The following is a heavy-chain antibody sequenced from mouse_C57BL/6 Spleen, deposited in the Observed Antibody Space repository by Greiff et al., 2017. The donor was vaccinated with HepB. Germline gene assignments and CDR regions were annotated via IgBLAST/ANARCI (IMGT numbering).Heavy chain of an antibody. CDR2: INPGSGGT. CDR1: GYAFTNYL. V-gene: IGHV1-54*01. Sequence: VQLQQSGAELVRPGTSVKVSCKASGYAFTNYLIEWVKQRPGQGLEWIGVINPGSGGTNYNEKFKGKATLTAGKSSSTAYMQLSSLTSEDSAVYFCARRDYDGTWFAYWGQGTLVTVSA. J-gene: IGHJ3*01. D-gene: IGHD2-4*01. CDR3: ARRDYDGTWFAY.